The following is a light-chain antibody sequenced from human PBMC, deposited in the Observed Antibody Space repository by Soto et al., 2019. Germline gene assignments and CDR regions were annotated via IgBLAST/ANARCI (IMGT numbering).Light chain of an antibody. CDR1: HSVRNN. CDR3: HQRYNWPRVT. Sequence: EIVMTQSPGTLSVSPGERATLSCRSSHSVRNNLAWYQQKPGQPPRLLIYDVSNRATGIPARFSGSGSGTDFTLTITSLEPEDFAVYFCHQRYNWPRVTFGQGTRLEI. CDR2: DVS. J-gene: IGKJ5*01. V-gene: IGKV3-11*01.